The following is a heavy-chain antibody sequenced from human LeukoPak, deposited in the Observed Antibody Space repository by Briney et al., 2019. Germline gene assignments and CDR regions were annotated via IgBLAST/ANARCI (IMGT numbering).Heavy chain of an antibody. V-gene: IGHV2-5*01. CDR1: GFSLSTSGVG. CDR3: AHLADFWSGYFYFDY. CDR2: IYGNDDK. Sequence: SGPTLVKPTQTLTLTCTFSGFSLSTSGVGVGWIRQPPGKALEWLALIYGNDDKRYSPSLKSRLTITKDTSKNQVVLTMTNMDPVDTATYYCAHLADFWSGYFYFDYWGQGTLVTVSS. D-gene: IGHD3-3*01. J-gene: IGHJ4*02.